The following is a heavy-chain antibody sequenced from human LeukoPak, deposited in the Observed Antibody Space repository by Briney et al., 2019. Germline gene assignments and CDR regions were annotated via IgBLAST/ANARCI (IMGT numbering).Heavy chain of an antibody. D-gene: IGHD2-21*02. CDR1: GFTFSSYG. CDR3: ARDSCGGDCYPYTFYY. CDR2: IWYDGTNK. J-gene: IGHJ4*02. Sequence: GGSLRLSCAASGFTFSSYGMHWVRQAPGKGLEWVAIIWYDGTNKYYAASVKGRFTISRDNSKNTLYLQMNSLRAEDTAVYYCARDSCGGDCYPYTFYYWGQGTLVTVSS. V-gene: IGHV3-33*01.